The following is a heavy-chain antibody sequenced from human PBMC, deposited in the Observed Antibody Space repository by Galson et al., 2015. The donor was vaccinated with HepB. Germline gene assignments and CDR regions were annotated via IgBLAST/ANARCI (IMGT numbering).Heavy chain of an antibody. CDR1: GFTFSSYG. J-gene: IGHJ4*02. CDR2: ISYDGSNK. D-gene: IGHD6-13*01. V-gene: IGHV3-30*18. CDR3: AKEYSSSWFHSYYFDY. Sequence: SLRLSCAASGFTFSSYGMHWVRQAPGKGLERVAVISYDGSNKYYADSVKGRFTTSRDNSKNTLYLQMNSLRAEDTAVYYCAKEYSSSWFHSYYFDYWGQGTLVTVSS.